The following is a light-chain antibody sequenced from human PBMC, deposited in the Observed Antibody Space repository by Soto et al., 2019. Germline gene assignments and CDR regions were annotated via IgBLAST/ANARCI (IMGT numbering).Light chain of an antibody. Sequence: DIQLTQSPSFLSASVGDRVTITCRASQGISSYLAWYQQKSGKAPKLLINAASSLQSGVPSRFSGSGSGTDFTLTISNLQPEDFATYYCQQTYTTPFTFGPGTKVDIK. CDR2: AAS. CDR1: QGISSY. J-gene: IGKJ3*01. V-gene: IGKV1-39*01. CDR3: QQTYTTPFT.